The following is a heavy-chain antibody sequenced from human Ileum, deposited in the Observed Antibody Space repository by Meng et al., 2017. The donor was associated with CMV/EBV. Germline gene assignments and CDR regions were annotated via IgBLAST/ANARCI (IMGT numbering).Heavy chain of an antibody. Sequence: QLQQSGSVLVKPSQTPTFTCSISGDTVSSNSAAWNWIRQSPSRGLEWPGRTYYRSKWFYDYEVSVRSRIVINPDTSKNQFSLQLNSVTPEDAAVYYCARDPEGDSTIYDYWGQGTLVTVSS. CDR3: ARDPEGDSTIYDY. CDR1: GDTVSSNSAA. J-gene: IGHJ4*02. CDR2: TYYRSKWFY. D-gene: IGHD3-3*01. V-gene: IGHV6-1*01.